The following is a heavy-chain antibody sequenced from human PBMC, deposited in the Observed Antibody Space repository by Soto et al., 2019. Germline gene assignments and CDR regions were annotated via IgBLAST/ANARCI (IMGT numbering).Heavy chain of an antibody. CDR3: ARDRGASGYGPFDY. Sequence: QVQLVESGGGVVQPGRSLRLSCAASGFTFSSYAMHWVRQAPGKGLEWVAVISYDGSNKYYADSVNGRFTISRDNSKNTLYLQMNSLRAEDTAVYYCARDRGASGYGPFDYWGQGTLVTVSS. D-gene: IGHD5-12*01. V-gene: IGHV3-30-3*01. CDR1: GFTFSSYA. J-gene: IGHJ4*02. CDR2: ISYDGSNK.